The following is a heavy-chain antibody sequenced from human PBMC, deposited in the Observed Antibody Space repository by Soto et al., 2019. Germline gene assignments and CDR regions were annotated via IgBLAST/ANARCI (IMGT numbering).Heavy chain of an antibody. D-gene: IGHD3-9*01. CDR1: GCSVSSGSYY. CDR3: ARISTTYYDILTGHHFDY. J-gene: IGHJ4*02. V-gene: IGHV4-61*01. CDR2: IYYSGST. Sequence: SETLSLTCTFSGCSVSSGSYYLSWIRQPPGKGLEWIGYIYYSGSTNYNPSLKSRVTISVDTSKNQFSLKLSSVTAADTAVYYCARISTTYYDILTGHHFDYWGQGTLVTVSS.